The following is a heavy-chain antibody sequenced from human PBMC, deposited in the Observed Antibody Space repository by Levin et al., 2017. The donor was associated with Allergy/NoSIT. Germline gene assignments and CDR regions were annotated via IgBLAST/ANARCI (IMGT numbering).Heavy chain of an antibody. CDR2: INYRGST. Sequence: PSETLSLTCTVSGGSVSSGTYYWSWIRQPPGKGLEWIGYINYRGSTNYNPSLQSRVTISVDTSKHEFSLKLSSVTAADTAVYYCARNRIVVAGGTDYDYGMDVWGQGTTVTVSS. V-gene: IGHV4-61*01. CDR1: GGSVSSGTYY. J-gene: IGHJ6*02. D-gene: IGHD6-19*01. CDR3: ARNRIVVAGGTDYDYGMDV.